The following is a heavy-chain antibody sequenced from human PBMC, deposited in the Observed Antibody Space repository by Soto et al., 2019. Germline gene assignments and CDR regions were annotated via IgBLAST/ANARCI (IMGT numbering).Heavy chain of an antibody. J-gene: IGHJ4*02. D-gene: IGHD5-12*01. CDR1: AASSGRSSYF. CDR2: LYYSGSA. V-gene: IGHV4-39*01. Sequence: SETLSLTCTVSAASSGRSSYFLGWIRQPPGKGLEWIGSLYYSGSAYYNPSLYSRVTISADTSKNLPSLTLRSVTAADTAVYYCARRDRGGNGGKSFPFWGQGTLGTVSS. CDR3: ARRDRGGNGGKSFPF.